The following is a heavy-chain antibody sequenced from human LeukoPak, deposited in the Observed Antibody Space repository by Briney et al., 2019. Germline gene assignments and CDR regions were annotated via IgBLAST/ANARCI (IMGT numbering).Heavy chain of an antibody. J-gene: IGHJ5*02. CDR2: ISGSGGST. CDR1: GFTFISYA. D-gene: IGHD3-22*01. CDR3: AKEPPGVGDESGGYYYA. V-gene: IGHV3-23*01. Sequence: AGGSLRLSCAASGFTFISYAMRWVRQAPGEGLEWVSPISGSGGSTYYADSVKGRFSISRDNSKNTLYLQMNSLRAEHTAVYYCAKEPPGVGDESGGYYYAWGQGTLVTVSS.